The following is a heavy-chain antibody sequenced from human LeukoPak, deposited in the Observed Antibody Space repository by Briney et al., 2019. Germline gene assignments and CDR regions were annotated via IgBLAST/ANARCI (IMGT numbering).Heavy chain of an antibody. J-gene: IGHJ4*02. CDR3: ARIAVAAPFDY. CDR1: GYTFTSYY. V-gene: IGHV1-46*01. D-gene: IGHD6-19*01. CDR2: INPSGGST. Sequence: APVKVSCKASGYTFTSYYMHWVRQAPGQGLEWMGIINPSGGSTSYAQKFQGRVTMTRNTSISTAYMELSSLRSEDTAVYYCARIAVAAPFDYWGQGTLVTVSS.